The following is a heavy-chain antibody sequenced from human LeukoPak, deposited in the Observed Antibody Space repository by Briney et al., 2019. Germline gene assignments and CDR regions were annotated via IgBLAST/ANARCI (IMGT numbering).Heavy chain of an antibody. CDR1: GYTFTGYY. Sequence: ASVKVSCKASGYTFTGYYMHWVRQAPGQGLEWMGWINPNSGGTNYAQKFQGRVTMTRDTSISTAYMELSRLRSDDTAVYYCARDPLSYFTMVRGFSYYYGMDGWGQGTTVTVSS. V-gene: IGHV1-2*02. CDR3: ARDPLSYFTMVRGFSYYYGMDG. CDR2: INPNSGGT. D-gene: IGHD3-10*01. J-gene: IGHJ6*02.